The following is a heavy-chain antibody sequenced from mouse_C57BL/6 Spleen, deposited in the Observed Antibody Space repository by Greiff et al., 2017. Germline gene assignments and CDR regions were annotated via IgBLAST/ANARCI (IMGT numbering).Heavy chain of an antibody. V-gene: IGHV2-6*03. Sequence: VKLQESGPGLVAPSQSLSITCTVSGFSLTSYGVHWVRQPPGKGLEWLVVIWSDGSTTYNSALKSILSISKDNSKIQVFLTMNRLQTDDTAMYYGAREYDYDGLYARDYWGQGTSVTVSS. CDR2: IWSDGST. J-gene: IGHJ4*01. CDR3: AREYDYDGLYARDY. CDR1: GFSLTSYG. D-gene: IGHD2-4*01.